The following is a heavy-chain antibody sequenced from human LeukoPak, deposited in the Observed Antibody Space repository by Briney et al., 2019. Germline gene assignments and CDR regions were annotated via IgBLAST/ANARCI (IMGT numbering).Heavy chain of an antibody. CDR3: VKDQGNFDY. J-gene: IGHJ4*02. CDR2: ISGSGTRT. Sequence: GGSLRLSCAASGFSFSNYWMSWVRQAPGKGLEWVSSISGSGTRTYYADSVKDHFTISRDNAKNTLLLQMNSLRAEDTAVYYCVKDQGNFDYWGQGTLVTVSS. CDR1: GFSFSNYW. V-gene: IGHV3-23*01.